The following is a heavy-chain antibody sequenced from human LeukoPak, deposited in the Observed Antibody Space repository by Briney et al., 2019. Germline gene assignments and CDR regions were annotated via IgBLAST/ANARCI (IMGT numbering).Heavy chain of an antibody. V-gene: IGHV4-39*07. D-gene: IGHD1-14*01. J-gene: IGHJ4*02. CDR2: IYYSGST. CDR3: ARGVRGTLGY. CDR1: GGSISSSSYY. Sequence: SETLSLTCTVSGGSISSSSYYWGWIRQPPGKGLEWIGSIYYSGSTYYNPSLKSRVTISVDTSRNRFSLKLSSVTAADTAVYYCARGVRGTLGYWGQGTLVTVSS.